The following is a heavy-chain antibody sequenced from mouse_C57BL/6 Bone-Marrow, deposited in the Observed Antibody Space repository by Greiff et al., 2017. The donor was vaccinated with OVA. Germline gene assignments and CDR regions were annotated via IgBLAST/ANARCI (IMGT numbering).Heavy chain of an antibody. J-gene: IGHJ3*01. D-gene: IGHD2-4*01. CDR3: TRSPLYYDYDDGFAY. Sequence: QVHVKQSGAELVRPGASVTLSCKASGYTFTDYEMHWVKQTPVHGLEWIGAIDPETGGTAYNQKFKGKAILTADKSSSTAYMELRSLTSEDSAVYYCTRSPLYYDYDDGFAYWGQGTLVTVSA. CDR2: IDPETGGT. CDR1: GYTFTDYE. V-gene: IGHV1-15*01.